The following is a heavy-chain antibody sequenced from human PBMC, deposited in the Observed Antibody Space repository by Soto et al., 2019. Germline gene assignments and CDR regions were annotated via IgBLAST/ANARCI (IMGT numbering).Heavy chain of an antibody. D-gene: IGHD3-16*01. J-gene: IGHJ3*02. Sequence: QVQLVQSGAEVKKPGSSVKVSCKASGGTFSSYTISWVRQAPGQGLEWMGRIIPILGIANYAQKFQGRVTITADKSTSTAYMELSSLRSEDTAVYYCAEGRRPGGGRPFDIWGQGTMVTVSS. CDR2: IIPILGIA. V-gene: IGHV1-69*02. CDR3: AEGRRPGGGRPFDI. CDR1: GGTFSSYT.